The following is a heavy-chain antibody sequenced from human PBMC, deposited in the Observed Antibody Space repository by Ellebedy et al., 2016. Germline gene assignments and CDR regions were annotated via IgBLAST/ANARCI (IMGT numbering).Heavy chain of an antibody. V-gene: IGHV4-39*07. CDR1: GGSISSSSYY. J-gene: IGHJ4*02. Sequence: SETLSLTXTVSGGSISSSSYYWGWIRQPPGKGLEWIGSIYYSGSTYYNPSLKSRVTISVDTSKNQFSLKLSSVTAADTAVYYCAREGPRNLVRGVNDYWGQGTLVTVSS. CDR2: IYYSGST. D-gene: IGHD3-10*01. CDR3: AREGPRNLVRGVNDY.